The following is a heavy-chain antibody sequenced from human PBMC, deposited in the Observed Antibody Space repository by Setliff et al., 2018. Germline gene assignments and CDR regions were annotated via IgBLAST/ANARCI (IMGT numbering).Heavy chain of an antibody. J-gene: IGHJ4*02. CDR2: INNYNFNT. CDR1: GFTFNDYG. CDR3: ARINFYVSSGYYYAPEL. D-gene: IGHD3-22*01. Sequence: ASVKVSCKSSGFTFNDYGLTWVRQVPGQGLEWMGWINNYNFNTQYAQKFQGRVTVTTDTSTTTAYMELRSLRADDTAVYYCARINFYVSSGYYYAPELWGQGTTVTVSS. V-gene: IGHV1-18*01.